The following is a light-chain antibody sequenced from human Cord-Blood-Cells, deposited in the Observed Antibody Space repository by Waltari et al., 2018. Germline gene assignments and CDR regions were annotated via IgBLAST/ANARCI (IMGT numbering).Light chain of an antibody. V-gene: IGKV1-5*01. Sequence: DIQMTQSTSTLSASVGARVTITCRASQSISSWLAWYQQKPGKAPKLLIYDASSLESGVPSRFSGSGSGTEFTLTISSLQPDDFATYYCQQYISYSPTFGQGTKVEIK. J-gene: IGKJ1*01. CDR2: DAS. CDR1: QSISSW. CDR3: QQYISYSPT.